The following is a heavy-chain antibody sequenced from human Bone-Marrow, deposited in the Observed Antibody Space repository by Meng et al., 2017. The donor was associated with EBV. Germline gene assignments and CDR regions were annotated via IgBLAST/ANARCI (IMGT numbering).Heavy chain of an antibody. V-gene: IGHV4-34*01. D-gene: IGHD6-19*01. CDR1: GGFFSGYY. CDR2: INHSGST. CDR3: ARGGAVAGFWVWFDP. Sequence: QVQLQQWGSGLLKPSETLPRACAVYGGFFSGYYWSWIRQPPGKGLEWIGEINHSGSTNYNPSLKSRVTISVDTSKTQFSLKLSSVTAADTAVYYCARGGAVAGFWVWFDPWGQGTLVTVSS. J-gene: IGHJ5*02.